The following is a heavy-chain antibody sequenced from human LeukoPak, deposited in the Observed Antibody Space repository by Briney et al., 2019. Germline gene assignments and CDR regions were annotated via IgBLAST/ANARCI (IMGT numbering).Heavy chain of an antibody. CDR2: IYYSGST. CDR3: ARGRYDILTGYYGYFDY. Sequence: SETLSLTCTVSGDSISTYYWSWIRQPPGKGLEWIAYIYYSGSTNYNPSLKSRVTISVDTSKNQFSPNLRSVTAVDTAVYYCARGRYDILTGYYGYFDYWGQGVLVPVSS. J-gene: IGHJ4*02. V-gene: IGHV4-59*01. D-gene: IGHD3-9*01. CDR1: GDSISTYY.